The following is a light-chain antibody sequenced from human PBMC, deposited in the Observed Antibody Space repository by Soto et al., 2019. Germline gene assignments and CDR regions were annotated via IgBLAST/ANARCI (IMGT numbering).Light chain of an antibody. CDR2: EVV. CDR3: SSYTSSSTLV. Sequence: QSALTQPASVSGSPGQSISISCTGTTGDIAYYNYVSWYQQHPGNAPKLVIYEVVKRPSGISNRFSGSKSGNTASLTISGLQDEDEADYYCSSYTSSSTLVFGGGTKLTVL. CDR1: TGDIAYYNY. J-gene: IGLJ2*01. V-gene: IGLV2-14*01.